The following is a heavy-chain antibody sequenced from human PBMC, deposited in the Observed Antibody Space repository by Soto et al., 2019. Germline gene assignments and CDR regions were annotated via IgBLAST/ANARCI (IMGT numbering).Heavy chain of an antibody. CDR3: AKDGRGSGSHYNSFGY. Sequence: EVQLVESGGGLIQPGGTLKPSCAASGFTVGNNYMSWVRQAPGKGLEWVSLIYSTGTTKYADSVKGRFTVSRDNAKNTLYLKMNSLRAEDTAVYYCAKDGRGSGSHYNSFGYWGQGTLVTV. CDR2: IYSTGTT. V-gene: IGHV3-53*01. D-gene: IGHD3-10*01. CDR1: GFTVGNNY. J-gene: IGHJ4*02.